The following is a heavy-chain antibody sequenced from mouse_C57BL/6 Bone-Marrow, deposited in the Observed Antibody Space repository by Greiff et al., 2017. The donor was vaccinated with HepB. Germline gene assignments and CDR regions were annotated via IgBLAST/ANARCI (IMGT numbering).Heavy chain of an antibody. V-gene: IGHV5-16*01. J-gene: IGHJ1*03. D-gene: IGHD4-1*01. CDR2: INYDGSST. CDR3: ARGNWAGYFDV. Sequence: EVKLMESEGGLVQPGRSMKLSCTASGFTFSDYYMAWVRQVPEKGLEWVANINYDGSSTYYLDSLKSRFIISRDNAKNILYLQMSSLKSEDTATYYCARGNWAGYFDVWGTGTTVTVSS. CDR1: GFTFSDYY.